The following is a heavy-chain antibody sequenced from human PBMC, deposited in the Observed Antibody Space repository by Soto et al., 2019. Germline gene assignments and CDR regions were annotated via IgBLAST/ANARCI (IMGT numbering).Heavy chain of an antibody. J-gene: IGHJ6*02. CDR2: MNPNSGNT. CDR1: GYTFTSYD. V-gene: IGHV1-8*01. D-gene: IGHD2-2*01. Sequence: GASVKVSCKASGYTFTSYDINWVRQATGQGLEWMGWMNPNSGNTGYAQKFQGRVTMTRNTSISTAYMELSSLRSEDTAVYYCARVDVRVVPAAMVYYYYGMDVWGQGTTVTVSS. CDR3: ARVDVRVVPAAMVYYYYGMDV.